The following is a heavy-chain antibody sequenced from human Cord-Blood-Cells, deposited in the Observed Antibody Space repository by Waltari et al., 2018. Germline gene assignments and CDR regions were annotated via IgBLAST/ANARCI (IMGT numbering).Heavy chain of an antibody. D-gene: IGHD7-27*01. Sequence: QVQLQQWGAGLLKPSETLSLTCAVYGGSFSGYYWSWIRPPPGKGLAWIGEINHSGSTNYNPSLKCRATRSVDTSKNQFSLKRSSVTVADTAVYYCARGWGGHWYFDLWGRGTLVTVSS. CDR3: ARGWGGHWYFDL. V-gene: IGHV4-34*01. J-gene: IGHJ2*01. CDR1: GGSFSGYY. CDR2: INHSGST.